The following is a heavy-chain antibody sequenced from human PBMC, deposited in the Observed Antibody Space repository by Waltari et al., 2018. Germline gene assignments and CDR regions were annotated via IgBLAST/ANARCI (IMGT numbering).Heavy chain of an antibody. J-gene: IGHJ4*02. V-gene: IGHV4-34*01. Sequence: QVQLQQWGAGLLKPSETLSLTCAVYGGSFSGYYWSWIRQPPGKGLEWIGEINHSGSTNYNPSLKSRVTISVDTSKNQFSLKLSSVTAADTAVYYCARLAGCWFGELKMDYWGQGTLVTVSS. CDR3: ARLAGCWFGELKMDY. D-gene: IGHD3-10*01. CDR2: INHSGST. CDR1: GGSFSGYY.